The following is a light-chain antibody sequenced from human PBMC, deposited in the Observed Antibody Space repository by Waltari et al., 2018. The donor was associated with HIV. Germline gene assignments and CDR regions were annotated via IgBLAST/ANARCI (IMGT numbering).Light chain of an antibody. CDR1: SIDVGGYNF. CDR3: FSYATGSYWV. J-gene: IGLJ3*02. CDR2: DVT. V-gene: IGLV2-11*01. Sequence: QSALTQPRSVSGSPGQSVTISSPGTSIDVGGYNFVSWYQQHPGKAPKLMIYDVTKRPSGVPDRFSGSKSGNTASLTISGLQAEDEADYYCFSYATGSYWVFGGGTKLTAL.